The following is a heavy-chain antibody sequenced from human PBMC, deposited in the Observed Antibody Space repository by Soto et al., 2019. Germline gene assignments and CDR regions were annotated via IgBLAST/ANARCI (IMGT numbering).Heavy chain of an antibody. CDR1: GGTFSSYT. V-gene: IGHV1-69*08. J-gene: IGHJ5*02. D-gene: IGHD6-19*01. CDR3: ARDGLAVAADNWFDP. CDR2: IIPILGIA. Sequence: QVQLVQSGAEVKKPGSSVKVSCKASGGTFSSYTISWVRQAPGQGLEWMGRIIPILGIANYAQKFQGRVTINADKSTSTAYMELSSLRSEDTAVYYCARDGLAVAADNWFDPWGQGTLVTVSS.